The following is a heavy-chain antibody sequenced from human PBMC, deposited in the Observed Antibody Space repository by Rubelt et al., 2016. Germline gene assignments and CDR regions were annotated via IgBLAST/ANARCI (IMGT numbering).Heavy chain of an antibody. D-gene: IGHD3-3*01. CDR3: ARSTRYDFEDNWFDP. CDR2: INPSGGST. Sequence: QVQLVQSGAEVKKPGASVKVSCKASGYTFTSYYMHWVRQAPGQGLEWMGIINPSGGSTSYAKKFQGRGTMTRDTSTSTAYMELSSLRSEETAVYYCARSTRYDFEDNWFDPWGQGTLVTVSS. CDR1: GYTFTSYY. J-gene: IGHJ5*02. V-gene: IGHV1-46*01.